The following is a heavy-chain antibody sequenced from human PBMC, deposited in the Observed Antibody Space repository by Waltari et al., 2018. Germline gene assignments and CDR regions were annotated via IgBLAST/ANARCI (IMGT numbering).Heavy chain of an antibody. CDR2: FDPEDGET. D-gene: IGHD3-10*01. CDR3: ATWSGSGSYFGY. CDR1: GYTLTDLS. V-gene: IGHV1-24*01. Sequence: QVQLVQSGAEVKKPGASVKVSCKVSGYTLTDLSMPWVLQAPGKGLEWMGGFDPEDGETIYAQKFQGRVTMTEDTSTDTAYMELSSLRSEDTAVYYCATWSGSGSYFGYWGQGTLVTVSS. J-gene: IGHJ4*02.